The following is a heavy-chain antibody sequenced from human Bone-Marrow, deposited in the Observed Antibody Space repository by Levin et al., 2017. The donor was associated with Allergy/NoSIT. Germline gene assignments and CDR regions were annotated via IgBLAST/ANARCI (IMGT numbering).Heavy chain of an antibody. Sequence: LSLTCAVSGFTFSNAWMTWVRQAPGKGLEWVGRIKSRTDGGTADFAAPVKGRFTASRDDSKNTLYVQMDSLKSEDTGVYYCTTYRLDGGFWLFDYWGQGSLVTVSS. J-gene: IGHJ4*02. CDR1: GFTFSNAW. CDR3: TTYRLDGGFWLFDY. V-gene: IGHV3-15*01. CDR2: IKSRTDGGTA. D-gene: IGHD4-23*01.